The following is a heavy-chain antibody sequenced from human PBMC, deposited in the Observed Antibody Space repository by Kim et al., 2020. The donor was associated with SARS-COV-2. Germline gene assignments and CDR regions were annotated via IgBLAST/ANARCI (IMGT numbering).Heavy chain of an antibody. CDR1: GFTFSSYA. V-gene: IGHV3-23*01. Sequence: GGSLRLSCAASGFTFSSYAMSWVRQAPGKGLEWVSAISGSGGSTYYADSVKGRLTISRDNSKNTLYLQMNSLRAEDTAVYYCAKDMSSGSGSYVFDYWGQGTLVTVSS. CDR2: ISGSGGST. CDR3: AKDMSSGSGSYVFDY. J-gene: IGHJ4*02. D-gene: IGHD3-10*01.